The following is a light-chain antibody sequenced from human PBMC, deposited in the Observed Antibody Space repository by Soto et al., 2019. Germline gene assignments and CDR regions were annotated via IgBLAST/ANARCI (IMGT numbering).Light chain of an antibody. CDR1: QDIINY. CDR3: QRYKSDKLT. V-gene: IGKV1-27*01. J-gene: IGKJ5*01. CDR2: RAS. Sequence: DIQMTQSPSSLSASVGDRVTITCRASQDIINYLAWYQQQPGTVPKLLIYRASTLKSGVPSRFSGSGSGTDFTLTISSLQPEDVATYYCQRYKSDKLTFGQGTRLKI.